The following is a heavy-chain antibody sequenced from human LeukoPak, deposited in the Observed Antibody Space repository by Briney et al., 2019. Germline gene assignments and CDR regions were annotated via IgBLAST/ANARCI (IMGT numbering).Heavy chain of an antibody. D-gene: IGHD1-26*01. Sequence: SVKVSCKASGGTFSSYAISWVRQAPGQGLEWMGGIIPIFGTANYAQKFQGRVTMTEDTSTDTAYMELSSLRSEDTAVYYCATASGVAPFDYWGQGTLVTVSS. CDR1: GGTFSSYA. J-gene: IGHJ4*02. CDR3: ATASGVAPFDY. V-gene: IGHV1-69*06. CDR2: IIPIFGTA.